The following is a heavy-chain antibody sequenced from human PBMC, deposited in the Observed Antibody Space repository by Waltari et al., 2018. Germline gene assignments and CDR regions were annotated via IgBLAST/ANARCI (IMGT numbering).Heavy chain of an antibody. Sequence: AGLLKPSETLSLTCAVYGGSFSGYYWSWIRQPPGKGLEWIGEINHSGSTNYNPSLKSRVTISVDTSKNQFSLKLSSVTAADTAVYYCARVRSRGDWLFDYWGQGTLVTVSS. CDR3: ARVRSRGDWLFDY. J-gene: IGHJ4*02. CDR2: INHSGST. V-gene: IGHV4-34*01. CDR1: GGSFSGYY. D-gene: IGHD3-9*01.